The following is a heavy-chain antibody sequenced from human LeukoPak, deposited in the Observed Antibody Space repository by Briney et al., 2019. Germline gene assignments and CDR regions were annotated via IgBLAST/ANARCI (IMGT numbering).Heavy chain of an antibody. J-gene: IGHJ4*02. D-gene: IGHD3-10*01. CDR3: ARDLSPYYYGSGSYYIDY. V-gene: IGHV3-33*01. CDR1: GSTFSSYG. CDR2: IWYDGSNK. Sequence: GGSLRLSCAASGSTFSSYGMHWVRQAPGKGLEWVAVIWYDGSNKYYADSVKGRFTISRDNSKNTLYLQMNSLRAEDTAVYYCARDLSPYYYGSGSYYIDYWGQGTLVTVSS.